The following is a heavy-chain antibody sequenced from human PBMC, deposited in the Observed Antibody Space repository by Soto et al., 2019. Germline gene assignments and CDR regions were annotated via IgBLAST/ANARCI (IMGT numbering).Heavy chain of an antibody. V-gene: IGHV1-2*02. CDR3: ARDLRVDGPDNYAMDV. CDR2: INPNSSGT. J-gene: IGHJ6*02. CDR1: GYSLRGNY. Sequence: ASVKVSCKASGYSLRGNYIHWVRQTPGQGLEWMGWINPNSSGTVYAQKFQGRVTMTRDTSLTTVYMQLSRLTSDDSAVYYCARDLRVDGPDNYAMDVWGQGTTVTVSS. D-gene: IGHD3-22*01.